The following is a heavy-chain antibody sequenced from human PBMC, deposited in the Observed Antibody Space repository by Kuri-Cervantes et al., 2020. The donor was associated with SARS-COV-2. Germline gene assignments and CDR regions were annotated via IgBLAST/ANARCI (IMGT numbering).Heavy chain of an antibody. CDR1: GYTFTGYY. CDR3: AGGSITIFGVVTSFDY. J-gene: IGHJ4*02. CDR2: INPNSGGT. V-gene: IGHV1-2*02. D-gene: IGHD3-3*01. Sequence: ASVKVSCKASGYTFTGYYMHWVRQAPGQGLEWMGWINPNSGGTNYAQKFQGRATMTRDTSISTAYMELSRLRSDDMAVYYCAGGSITIFGVVTSFDYWGRGTLVTVSS.